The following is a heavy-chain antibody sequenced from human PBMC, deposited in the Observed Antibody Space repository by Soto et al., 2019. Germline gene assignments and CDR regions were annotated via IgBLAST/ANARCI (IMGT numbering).Heavy chain of an antibody. Sequence: SETLSLTCAVYGGSFICYYWSWIRQPPGKGLEWIGEINHSGSTNYNPSLKSRVTISVDTSKNQFSLKLSSVTAADTAVYYCASRDGYYSSWGQGTLVTVSS. CDR1: GGSFICYY. CDR2: INHSGST. V-gene: IGHV4-34*01. CDR3: ASRDGYYSS. D-gene: IGHD2-15*01. J-gene: IGHJ5*02.